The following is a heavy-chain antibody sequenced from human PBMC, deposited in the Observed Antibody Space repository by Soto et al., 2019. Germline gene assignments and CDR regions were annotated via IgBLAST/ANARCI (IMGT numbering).Heavy chain of an antibody. D-gene: IGHD2-15*01. V-gene: IGHV4-59*01. CDR2: IYYSGST. J-gene: IGHJ3*02. Sequence: PSETLSLTCTASGGSISSYYWSWIRQPPGKGLEWIGYIYYSGSTNYNPSLKSRVTISVDTSKNQFSLKLSSVTAADTAVYYCARVKGGSCYPHVCAFDIWGQGTMVTVS. CDR3: ARVKGGSCYPHVCAFDI. CDR1: GGSISSYY.